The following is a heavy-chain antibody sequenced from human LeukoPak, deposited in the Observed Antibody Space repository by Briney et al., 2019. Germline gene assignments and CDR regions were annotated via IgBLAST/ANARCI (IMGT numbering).Heavy chain of an antibody. D-gene: IGHD6-6*01. CDR3: ARIIAGRLDF. CDR2: KYYGGDT. V-gene: IGHV4-59*02. CDR1: GDSVSSDS. J-gene: IGHJ4*02. Sequence: SETLSLTCTVSGDSVSSDSWSWIRQAPGKGLEWIGDKYYGGDTNYAPSLKSRVTISVDTSKNQFSLKLSSVTAADTAVYYCARIIAGRLDFWGQGTLVTVSS.